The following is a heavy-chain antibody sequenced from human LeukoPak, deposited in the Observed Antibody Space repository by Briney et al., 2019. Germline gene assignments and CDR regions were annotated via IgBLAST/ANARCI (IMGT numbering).Heavy chain of an antibody. J-gene: IGHJ4*02. CDR2: IYYRGNT. V-gene: IGHV4-39*01. CDR1: GGSSSSSTYY. Sequence: KPSETLSLTCTVSGGSSSSSTYYWGWIRQPPGKGLEWIGTIYYRGNTYYSPSLKSRITISVDTSKNQFSLNLNSVTAADTAVYYCARPPVAAPTSYFDYWGQGILVTVSS. CDR3: ARPPVAAPTSYFDY. D-gene: IGHD6-25*01.